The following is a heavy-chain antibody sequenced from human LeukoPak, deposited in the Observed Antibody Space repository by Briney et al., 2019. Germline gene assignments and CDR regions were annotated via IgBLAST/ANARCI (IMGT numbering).Heavy chain of an antibody. Sequence: PGGSLRLSCAGSGFSFSSYSLNWVRQAPGKGLEWVSFIRGSSSYMYYADSVKGRFTISRDNAKNSLYLQMNNLRAEDTAVYYCASEGVGYYLDQWGQGTLVTVSS. CDR1: GFSFSSYS. CDR2: IRGSSSYM. CDR3: ASEGVGYYLDQ. V-gene: IGHV3-21*01. J-gene: IGHJ4*02. D-gene: IGHD2-15*01.